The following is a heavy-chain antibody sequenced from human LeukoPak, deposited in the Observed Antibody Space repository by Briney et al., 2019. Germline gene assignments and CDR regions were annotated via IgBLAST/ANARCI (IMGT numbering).Heavy chain of an antibody. J-gene: IGHJ6*02. D-gene: IGHD6-13*01. CDR1: GASISSSSFF. Sequence: SETLSLTCTVSGASISSSSFFWGWVRQPPGKGLEWIGTIFYSGSSYYNPTLKSRVTIPVDTSKDQFSLKLSSVTAADTAVYYCARSPSAGNGNFYGMDVWGQGTTVTVSS. CDR3: ARSPSAGNGNFYGMDV. CDR2: IFYSGSS. V-gene: IGHV4-39*01.